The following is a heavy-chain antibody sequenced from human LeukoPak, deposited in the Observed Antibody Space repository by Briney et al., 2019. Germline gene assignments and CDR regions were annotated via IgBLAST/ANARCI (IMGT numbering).Heavy chain of an antibody. CDR3: ARNGDAVYYYYYMDV. CDR2: IKPNSGGT. Sequence: GASVKVSCKASGYTFTGHSMYWVRQAPGQGLEWMGWIKPNSGGTNYAQKFQGRVTMTRDTSISTAYMELSRLRSDDTAVYYCARNGDAVYYYYYMDVWGKGTTVTVSS. J-gene: IGHJ6*03. CDR1: GYTFTGHS. D-gene: IGHD4-17*01. V-gene: IGHV1-2*02.